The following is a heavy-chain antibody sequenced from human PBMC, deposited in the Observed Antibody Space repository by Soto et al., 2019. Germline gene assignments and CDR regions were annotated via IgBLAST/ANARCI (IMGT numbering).Heavy chain of an antibody. CDR3: AKGSVLRVVEAPLAILGGVDV. D-gene: IGHD2-8*01. V-gene: IGHV3-33*06. Sequence: GGSLRLSCVASGFTFSSYGMHWVRQAPGKGLEWVAVMSYDGSHEYYADSVKGRFTISRGNSKTILYLQMNSLRLEDTAVYYCAKGSVLRVVEAPLAILGGVDVWGQGAMVTVSS. CDR2: MSYDGSHE. CDR1: GFTFSSYG. J-gene: IGHJ6*02.